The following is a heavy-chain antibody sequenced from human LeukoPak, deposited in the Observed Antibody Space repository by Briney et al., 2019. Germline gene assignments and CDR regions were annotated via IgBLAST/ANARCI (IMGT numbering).Heavy chain of an antibody. J-gene: IGHJ3*02. V-gene: IGHV1-69*13. D-gene: IGHD6-19*01. CDR2: IIPIFGTA. Sequence: ASVKVSCKASGGTFSSYAISWVRQAPEQGLEWMGGIIPIFGTANYAQKFQGRVTITADESTSTAYMELSSLRSEDTAVYYCAREWKLVAGTNVAFDIWGQGTMVTVSS. CDR3: AREWKLVAGTNVAFDI. CDR1: GGTFSSYA.